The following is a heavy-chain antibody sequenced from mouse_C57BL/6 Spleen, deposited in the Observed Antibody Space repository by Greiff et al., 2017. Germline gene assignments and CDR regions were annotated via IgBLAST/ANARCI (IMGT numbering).Heavy chain of an antibody. CDR2: ISYSGST. D-gene: IGHD2-4*01. CDR1: GYSITSGYD. Sequence: DVKLQESGPGMVKPSQSLSLTCTVTGYSITSGYDWHWIRHFPGNKLEWMGYISYSGSTNYNPSLKSRISITHDTSKNHFFLKLNSVTTEDTATYYCARGGLRGYFDYWGQGTTLTVSS. V-gene: IGHV3-1*01. J-gene: IGHJ2*01. CDR3: ARGGLRGYFDY.